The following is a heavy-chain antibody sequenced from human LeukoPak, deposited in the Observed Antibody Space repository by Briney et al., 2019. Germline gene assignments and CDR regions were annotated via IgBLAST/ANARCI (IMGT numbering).Heavy chain of an antibody. CDR2: IYYSGST. CDR3: ARHSLGYCSSTSCSYHWFDP. D-gene: IGHD2-2*01. CDR1: GGSISSYY. Sequence: PSETLSLTCTVSGGSISSYYWGWIRQPPGKGLEWIGYIYYSGSTNYNPSLKSRVTISVDTSKNQFSLKLSSVTASDTAVYYCARHSLGYCSSTSCSYHWFDPWGQGTLVTVSS. J-gene: IGHJ5*02. V-gene: IGHV4-59*13.